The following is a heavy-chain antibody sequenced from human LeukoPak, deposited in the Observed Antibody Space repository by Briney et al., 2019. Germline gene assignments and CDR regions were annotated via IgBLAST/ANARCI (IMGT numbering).Heavy chain of an antibody. CDR1: GFTFSSYA. Sequence: TGGSLRLSCAASGFTFSSYAMHWVRQAPGKGLEWVAVISYDGSNKYYADSVKGRFTISRDNSKNTLYLQMNSLRAEDTAVYYCASSPYSYGYAAFDIWGQGTMVTVSS. J-gene: IGHJ3*02. CDR3: ASSPYSYGYAAFDI. D-gene: IGHD5-18*01. CDR2: ISYDGSNK. V-gene: IGHV3-30-3*01.